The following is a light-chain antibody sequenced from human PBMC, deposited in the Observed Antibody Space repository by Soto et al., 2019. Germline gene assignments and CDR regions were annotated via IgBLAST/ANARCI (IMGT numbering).Light chain of an antibody. J-gene: IGKJ3*01. CDR1: QGVGNK. CDR3: QQYNDWPPVT. Sequence: ETVMTQSPATLSVSPGERAILSCRTSQGVGNKLAWYQQKPGQAPRLLIYGASIRATSVPARFSGSGSGTEFTLTISSLQSEDFALYDCQQYNDWPPVTFGPGTKVDIK. V-gene: IGKV3-15*01. CDR2: GAS.